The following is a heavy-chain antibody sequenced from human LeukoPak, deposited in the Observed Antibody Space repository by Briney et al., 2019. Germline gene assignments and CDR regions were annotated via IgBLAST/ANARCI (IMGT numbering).Heavy chain of an antibody. J-gene: IGHJ6*03. CDR3: ASTEAGSGSLPTYYYYMDV. CDR1: GGSISSSSYY. Sequence: PSETLSLTCTVSGGSISSSSYYWGWIRQPPGTGLEWIGSIYYSGSTYYNPSLKSRVTISVDTSKNQFSLKLSSVTAADTAVYYCASTEAGSGSLPTYYYYMDVWGKGTTVTVSS. D-gene: IGHD3-10*01. V-gene: IGHV4-39*01. CDR2: IYYSGST.